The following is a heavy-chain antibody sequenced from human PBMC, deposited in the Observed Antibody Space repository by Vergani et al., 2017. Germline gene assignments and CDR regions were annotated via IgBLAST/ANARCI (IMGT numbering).Heavy chain of an antibody. J-gene: IGHJ3*02. CDR2: IYYSGST. Sequence: QVQLQESGPGLVKPSQTLSLTCTVSGGSISSYYWSWIRQPPGKGLEWIGYIYYSGSTNYNPSLKSRVTISVDTSKNQFSLKLSSVTAADTAVYYCARGAPITMIVAGAFDIWGQGTTVTVSS. CDR1: GGSISSYY. CDR3: ARGAPITMIVAGAFDI. D-gene: IGHD3-22*01. V-gene: IGHV4-59*01.